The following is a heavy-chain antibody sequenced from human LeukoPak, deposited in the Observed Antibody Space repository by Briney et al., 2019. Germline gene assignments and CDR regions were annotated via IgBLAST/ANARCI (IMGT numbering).Heavy chain of an antibody. CDR2: IRYDGSNE. D-gene: IGHD3-22*01. V-gene: IGHV3-30*02. J-gene: IGHJ4*02. CDR1: GFTFSSYG. Sequence: TGGSPRLSCAASGFTFSSYGMHWVRQAPGKGLEWVSFIRYDGSNEYYADSVKGRFTISRDNSKNTLYLQMNSLRAEDTAVCYCAKSLASSGYSIDYWGQGTLVTVSS. CDR3: AKSLASSGYSIDY.